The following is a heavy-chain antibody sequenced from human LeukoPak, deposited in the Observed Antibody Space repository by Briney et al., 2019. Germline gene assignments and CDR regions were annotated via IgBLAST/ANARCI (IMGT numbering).Heavy chain of an antibody. CDR2: IIPIFGTA. V-gene: IGHV1-69*05. CDR3: ARVNCSSTSCYHKFDY. D-gene: IGHD2-2*01. J-gene: IGHJ4*02. Sequence: ASVKVSCKASGGTFSSYAISWVRQAPGQGLEWMGGIIPIFGTANYAQKFQGRVTITTDESTSTAYMELSSLRSEDTAVYYCARVNCSSTSCYHKFDYWGQGTLVTVSS. CDR1: GGTFSSYA.